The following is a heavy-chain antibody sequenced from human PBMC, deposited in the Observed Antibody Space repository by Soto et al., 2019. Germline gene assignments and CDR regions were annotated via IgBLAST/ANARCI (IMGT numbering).Heavy chain of an antibody. CDR1: GFTFSSFA. CDR3: AKHFYSNIWTPLDY. Sequence: GGSLRLSCAASGFTFSSFAMTWVRQAPGKGLQWVSTISDSGGSSFYADSVKGRFTISRDNSRNTLYLQMNSLRAEDTAVYYCAKHFYSNIWTPLDYWGQGTLVTVSS. V-gene: IGHV3-23*01. D-gene: IGHD3-3*02. J-gene: IGHJ4*02. CDR2: ISDSGGSS.